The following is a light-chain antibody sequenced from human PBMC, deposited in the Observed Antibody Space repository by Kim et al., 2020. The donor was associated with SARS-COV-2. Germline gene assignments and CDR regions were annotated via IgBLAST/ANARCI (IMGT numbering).Light chain of an antibody. J-gene: IGKJ1*01. CDR1: RSVSSSS. CDR3: QHYGTSPSWT. V-gene: IGKV3-20*01. Sequence: PGDRATLSCRASRSVSSSSLAWYQQKPGRAPRRLIYGASNRAAGIPDRFSGSGSGTDFTLTISRLEPEDFAVYYCQHYGTSPSWTFGQGTKVDIK. CDR2: GAS.